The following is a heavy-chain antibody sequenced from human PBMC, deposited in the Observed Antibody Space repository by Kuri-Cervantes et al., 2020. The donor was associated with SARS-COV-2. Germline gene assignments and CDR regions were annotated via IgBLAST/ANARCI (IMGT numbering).Heavy chain of an antibody. D-gene: IGHD1-1*01. CDR2: NYWNDDK. Sequence: SGPTLVKPTQTLTLTCTFSGFSLTTNGVGVAWIRQPPGQALEFLALNYWNDDKRYSPSLKSRLTITKDTSKNRVVLTLTNVDPLDTATYFCANRPTRGNWFFDHWGQGVLVTVSS. CDR1: GFSLTTNGVG. V-gene: IGHV2-5*01. J-gene: IGHJ4*02. CDR3: ANRPTRGNWFFDH.